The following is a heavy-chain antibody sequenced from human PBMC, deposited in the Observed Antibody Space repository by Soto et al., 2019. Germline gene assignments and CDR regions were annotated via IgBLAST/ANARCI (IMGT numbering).Heavy chain of an antibody. CDR1: GGTFNTYA. V-gene: IGHV1-69*06. Sequence: QVQLVQSETEVKKPGSAGKVSCKSSGGTFNTYAMNWVRQAPGHGLEWMGGIIPMFDTPRYAQKFQARVTITVDKFTTTAYMELSSLRSDDTAGYYCTRSIGSGVGIGGFDYWGQGTMVTVSS. CDR2: IIPMFDTP. CDR3: TRSIGSGVGIGGFDY. J-gene: IGHJ4*02. D-gene: IGHD3-16*02.